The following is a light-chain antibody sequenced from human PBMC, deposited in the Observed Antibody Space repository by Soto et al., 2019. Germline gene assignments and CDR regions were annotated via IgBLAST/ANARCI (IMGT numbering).Light chain of an antibody. J-gene: IGLJ2*01. CDR3: QAWDSSTYVV. Sequence: SYELTQPPSVSVSPGQTASITCSGDKLGDKYACWYQQKPGQSPVLVINQDSKRPSGIPERFSSSNTGNTATLTISGTQAMDEADYYCQAWDSSTYVVFGGGTKLTVL. V-gene: IGLV3-1*01. CDR2: QDS. CDR1: KLGDKY.